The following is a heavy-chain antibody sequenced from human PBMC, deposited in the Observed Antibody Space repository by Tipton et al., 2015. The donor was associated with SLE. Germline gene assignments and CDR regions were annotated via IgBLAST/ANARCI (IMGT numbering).Heavy chain of an antibody. CDR1: GFTFSSYG. CDR2: ISYDGSNK. CDR3: AKDLLPALYFDY. J-gene: IGHJ4*02. V-gene: IGHV3-30*18. Sequence: SLRLSCAAFGFTFSSYGMHWVRQAPGKGLEWVAVISYDGSNKYYADSVKGRFTISRDNSKNTLYLQMNSLRAEDTAVYYCAKDLLPALYFDYWGQGTLVTVSS. D-gene: IGHD6-25*01.